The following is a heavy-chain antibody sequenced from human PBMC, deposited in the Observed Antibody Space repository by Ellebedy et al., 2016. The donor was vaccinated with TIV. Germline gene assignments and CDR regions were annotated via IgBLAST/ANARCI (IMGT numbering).Heavy chain of an antibody. CDR3: ARGDYYDSSGYYYLL. CDR1: GFTFSSYN. J-gene: IGHJ4*02. Sequence: GESLKISCAASGFTFSSYNMNWVRQAPGKGLEWVSYIGSVSSTIYYADSVKGRFTISRDNSKNTLYLQMNSLRAEDTAVYYCARGDYYDSSGYYYLLWGQGTLVTVSS. V-gene: IGHV3-48*01. CDR2: IGSVSSTI. D-gene: IGHD3-22*01.